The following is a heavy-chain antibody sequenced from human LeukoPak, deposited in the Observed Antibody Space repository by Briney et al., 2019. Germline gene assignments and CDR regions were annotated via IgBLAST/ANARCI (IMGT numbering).Heavy chain of an antibody. V-gene: IGHV3-23*01. Sequence: PGGSLRLSCAASGFTFSSYAMSWVRQAPGKGLEWVSAISGGSGSTYYAGSVKGRFTISRDNSKNMLHLQMNSLRAEDTAVYYCAQDMYTYGYYKAWGQGTLVTVSS. J-gene: IGHJ5*02. CDR3: AQDMYTYGYYKA. CDR2: ISGGSGST. D-gene: IGHD3-9*01. CDR1: GFTFSSYA.